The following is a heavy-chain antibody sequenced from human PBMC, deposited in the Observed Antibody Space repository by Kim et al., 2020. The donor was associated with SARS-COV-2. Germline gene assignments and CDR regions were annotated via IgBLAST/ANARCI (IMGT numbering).Heavy chain of an antibody. J-gene: IGHJ5*02. Sequence: SETLSLTCTVSGGSISDSSYYWGWIRQPPGKGLAWIGSVLSSGNTYYNPSLNSRLTISVDTSKNQISLRLSSVTAADTAVYYCARPVAGGCSYGFDPWGHGILVIVSS. CDR3: ARPVAGGCSYGFDP. CDR2: VLSSGNT. CDR1: GGSISDSSYY. D-gene: IGHD5-18*01. V-gene: IGHV4-39*01.